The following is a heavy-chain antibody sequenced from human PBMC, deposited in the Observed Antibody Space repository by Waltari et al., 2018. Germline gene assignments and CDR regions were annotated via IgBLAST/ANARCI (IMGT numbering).Heavy chain of an antibody. CDR2: ITPYNGNT. Sequence: QVQLVQSGAEVKKPGASVKVSCKDSGYTFTSYGISWVRQAPGQGLEWMGWITPYNGNTKYAEKFQGRVTMTTDTATRTAHMEMRSLRFDDTAVYFCARVGYGDFVKWFDPWGQGTLVTVSS. V-gene: IGHV1-18*01. J-gene: IGHJ5*02. CDR3: ARVGYGDFVKWFDP. D-gene: IGHD4-17*01. CDR1: GYTFTSYG.